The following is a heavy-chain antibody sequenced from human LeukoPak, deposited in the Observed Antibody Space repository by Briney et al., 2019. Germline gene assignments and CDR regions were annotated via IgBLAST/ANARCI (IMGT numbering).Heavy chain of an antibody. D-gene: IGHD3-10*01. V-gene: IGHV1-69*01. CDR2: IIPIFGTA. Sequence: SVKVSCKASGGTFSSYAISWVRQAPGQGLEWMGGIIPIFGTANYAQKFQGRVTITADESTSAAYMELSSLRSEDTAVYYCARPPNYYGSGFDPWGQGTLVTVSS. CDR3: ARPPNYYGSGFDP. CDR1: GGTFSSYA. J-gene: IGHJ5*02.